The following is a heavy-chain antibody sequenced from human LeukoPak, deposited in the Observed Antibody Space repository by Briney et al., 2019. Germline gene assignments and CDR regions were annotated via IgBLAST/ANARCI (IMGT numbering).Heavy chain of an antibody. D-gene: IGHD2-15*01. V-gene: IGHV4-39*07. J-gene: IGHJ4*02. CDR3: AGGGQMDIVVVVAATSSYFDY. Sequence: PSETLSLTCTVSGGSISSRSYYWGWIRQPPGKGLEWIGIIYYSGSAYYNPSLKSRVTMSVDTSKNQFSLKLRSVTAADTAVYYCAGGGQMDIVVVVAATSSYFDYWGQGTLVTVSS. CDR1: GGSISSRSYY. CDR2: IYYSGSA.